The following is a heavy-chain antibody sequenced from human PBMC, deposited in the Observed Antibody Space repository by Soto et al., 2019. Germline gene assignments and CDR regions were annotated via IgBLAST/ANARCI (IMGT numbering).Heavy chain of an antibody. J-gene: IGHJ4*02. CDR2: ISSSSSAI. V-gene: IGHV3-48*01. CDR3: ARGSGTSRDYFAY. Sequence: EVQLVESGGGLVQPGGSLRLSCAASGFTFSSYSMNWVRQAPGKGLEWVSVISSSSSAIYYADSVKGRFTISRDNAKNSLDLQMNSLRAEDTAVYYCARGSGTSRDYFAYWGQGTLVTVSS. D-gene: IGHD2-2*01. CDR1: GFTFSSYS.